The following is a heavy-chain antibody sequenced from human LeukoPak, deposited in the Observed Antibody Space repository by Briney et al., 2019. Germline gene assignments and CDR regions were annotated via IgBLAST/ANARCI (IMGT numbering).Heavy chain of an antibody. CDR2: IYYSGST. J-gene: IGHJ4*02. CDR3: AKSSGSYYNVDFDY. CDR1: GGSISSSSYY. Sequence: SETLSLTCTVSGGSISSSSYYWGWIRQPPGKGLEWIGSIYYSGSTYYNPSLKSRVTISVDTSKNQFSLKLSSVTAADTAVYYCAKSSGSYYNVDFDYWGQGTLVTVSS. V-gene: IGHV4-39*07. D-gene: IGHD3-10*01.